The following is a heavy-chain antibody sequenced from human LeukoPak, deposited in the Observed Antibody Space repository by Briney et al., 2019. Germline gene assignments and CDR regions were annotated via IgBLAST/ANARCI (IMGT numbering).Heavy chain of an antibody. D-gene: IGHD3-9*01. CDR1: GYTFTSYD. CDR3: ARGVEDILTGYYFFDY. CDR2: INPNSGGT. V-gene: IGHV1-2*02. Sequence: ASVKVSCKASGYTFTSYDINWVRQATGQGLEWMGWINPNSGGTNYAQKFQGRVTMTRDTSISTAYMELSRLRSDDTAVYYCARGVEDILTGYYFFDYWGQGTLVTVSS. J-gene: IGHJ4*02.